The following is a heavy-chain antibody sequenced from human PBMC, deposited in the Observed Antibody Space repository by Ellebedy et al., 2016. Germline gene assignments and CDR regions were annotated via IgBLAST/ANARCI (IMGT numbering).Heavy chain of an antibody. D-gene: IGHD6-19*01. CDR3: AKDSSGWTVNWFDP. V-gene: IGHV3-7*03. Sequence: GGSLRLXXAASGFTFSSYWMSWVRQAPGKGLEWVANIKQDGSEKYYVDSVKGRFTISRDNAKNSLYLQMNSLRAEDTAVYYCAKDSSGWTVNWFDPWGQGTLVTVSS. J-gene: IGHJ5*02. CDR1: GFTFSSYW. CDR2: IKQDGSEK.